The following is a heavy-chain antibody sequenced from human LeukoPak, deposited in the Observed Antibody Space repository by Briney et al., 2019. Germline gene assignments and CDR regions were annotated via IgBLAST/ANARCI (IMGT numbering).Heavy chain of an antibody. D-gene: IGHD3-22*01. V-gene: IGHV1-46*01. CDR2: INPSGGST. CDR1: GYTFTSYY. J-gene: IGHJ4*02. CDR3: AREVPYDSSRYYQPFDY. Sequence: ASVEVSCKASGYTFTSYYMHWVRQAPGQGLEWMGIINPSGGSTSYAQKFQGRVTMTRDMSTSTVYMELSSLRSEDTAVYYCAREVPYDSSRYYQPFDYWGQGTLVTVSS.